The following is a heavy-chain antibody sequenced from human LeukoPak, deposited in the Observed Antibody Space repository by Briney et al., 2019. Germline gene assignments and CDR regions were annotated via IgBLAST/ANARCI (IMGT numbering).Heavy chain of an antibody. V-gene: IGHV3-30*18. J-gene: IGHJ4*02. CDR1: GFIFSNYW. CDR2: ISYDGSNK. D-gene: IGHD5-18*01. Sequence: GGSLRLSCAASGFIFSNYWMTWVRQAPGKGLDWVALISYDGSNKYYADSVKGRFTISRDTSKNTLYLQMNSLRAEDTAVYYCAKDRTSMGRSRPHYWGQGTLVTVAS. CDR3: AKDRTSMGRSRPHY.